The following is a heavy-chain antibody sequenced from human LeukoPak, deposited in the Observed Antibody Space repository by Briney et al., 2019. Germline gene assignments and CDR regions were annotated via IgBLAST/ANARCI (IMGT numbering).Heavy chain of an antibody. CDR1: GGSISSYY. J-gene: IGHJ6*02. V-gene: IGHV4-59*08. CDR3: ARRGVVVPAAMDYYYYYGMDV. D-gene: IGHD2-2*01. CDR2: IYYSGST. Sequence: PSETLSLTCTVSGGSISSYYWSWIRQPPGKGLEWIGYIYYSGSTNYNPSLKSRVTISADTSKNQFSLKLSSVTAADTAVYYCARRGVVVPAAMDYYYYYGMDVWGQGTTVTVSS.